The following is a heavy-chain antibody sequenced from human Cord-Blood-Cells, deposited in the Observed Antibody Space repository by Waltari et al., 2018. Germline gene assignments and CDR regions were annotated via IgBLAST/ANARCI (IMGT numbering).Heavy chain of an antibody. J-gene: IGHJ4*02. D-gene: IGHD3-16*01. CDR1: GYTFTSSG. Sequence: QVQLVQSGAEVKKSGASVKVSCKASGYTFTSSGISWVRQPPGQGLEGMGWISAYNGNTNYAQKLQGRVTMTTDTSTSTAYMELRSLRSDDTAVYYCARDTPPGDYDYVWGSYLPFDYWGQGTLVTVSS. CDR2: ISAYNGNT. V-gene: IGHV1-18*01. CDR3: ARDTPPGDYDYVWGSYLPFDY.